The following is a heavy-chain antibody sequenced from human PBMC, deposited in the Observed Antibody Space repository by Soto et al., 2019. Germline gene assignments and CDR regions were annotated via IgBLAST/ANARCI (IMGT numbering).Heavy chain of an antibody. J-gene: IGHJ4*02. CDR1: GYAFTTYG. V-gene: IGHV1-18*01. CDR2: ISAHNGNT. CDR3: ARGRYGDY. Sequence: QVHLVQSGAEVKKPGASVKVSCQGSGYAFTTYGITWVRQAPGQGLEWMGWISAHNGNTNYAQKLQGRVTVTRDTSTSTAYMQPRSLSYDDTAVYYCARGRYGDYSGQGALVTVSS. D-gene: IGHD1-1*01.